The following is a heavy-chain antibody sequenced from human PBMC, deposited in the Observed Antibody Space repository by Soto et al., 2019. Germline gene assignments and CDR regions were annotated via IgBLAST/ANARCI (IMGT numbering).Heavy chain of an antibody. D-gene: IGHD3-10*01. CDR1: GGSITSGNSYS. J-gene: IGHJ5*02. V-gene: IGHV4-30-2*01. Sequence: LSLTCAVSGGSITSGNSYSWSWIRQPPGKGLEWIGSISHTGSPSNNPSLKSRLTMSVDKSKNQFSLRLSSVTAADMAVYYCARAVAPYFGTWFDPWGQGILVTVSS. CDR3: ARAVAPYFGTWFDP. CDR2: ISHTGSP.